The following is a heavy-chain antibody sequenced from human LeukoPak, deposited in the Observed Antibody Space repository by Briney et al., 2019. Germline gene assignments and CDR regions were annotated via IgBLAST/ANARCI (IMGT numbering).Heavy chain of an antibody. D-gene: IGHD3-16*01. V-gene: IGHV3-66*01. CDR1: GFTVSSNY. CDR3: ARDRYDYVWGSPLYYMDV. Sequence: GGSLRLSCAASGFTVSSNYMSWVRQAPGKGLEWVSVIYSGGSTYYADSVKGRFTISRDNSKNTLYLQMNSLRAEDTAVYYCARDRYDYVWGSPLYYMDVWGKGTTVTISS. CDR2: IYSGGST. J-gene: IGHJ6*03.